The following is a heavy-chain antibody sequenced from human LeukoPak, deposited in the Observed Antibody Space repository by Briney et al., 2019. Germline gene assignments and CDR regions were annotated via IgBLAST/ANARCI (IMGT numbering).Heavy chain of an antibody. V-gene: IGHV4-61*08. Sequence: SQTLSLTCSVSGGSISRSDYYWSWIRQPPGKGLEWIGYIYYSGSTNYNPSLKSRVTISVDTSKNQFSLKLSSVTAADTAVYYCARVEYYYGMDVWGQGTTVTVSS. J-gene: IGHJ6*02. CDR3: ARVEYYYGMDV. CDR2: IYYSGST. CDR1: GGSISRSDYY.